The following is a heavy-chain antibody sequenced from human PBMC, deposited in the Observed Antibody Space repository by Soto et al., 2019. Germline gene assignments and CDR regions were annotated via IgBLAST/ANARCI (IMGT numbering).Heavy chain of an antibody. V-gene: IGHV4-59*12. D-gene: IGHD4-17*01. CDR1: GGSISSYY. Sequence: SETLSLTCTVSGGSISSYYWSWIRQPPGKGLEWIGYIYYSGSTNYNPSLKSRVTISVDKSKNHFSLKLSSVTAADTAVYYCARSEATVLDYWGQGTLVTVSS. J-gene: IGHJ4*02. CDR2: IYYSGST. CDR3: ARSEATVLDY.